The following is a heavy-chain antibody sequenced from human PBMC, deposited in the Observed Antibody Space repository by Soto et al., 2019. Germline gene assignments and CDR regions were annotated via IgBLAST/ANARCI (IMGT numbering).Heavy chain of an antibody. CDR2: SHFSGNT. CDR3: ARLHYTVVTRFGM. V-gene: IGHV4-59*01. D-gene: IGHD2-21*02. Sequence: PSQTMSRTCTVSGGPIRNYYRSWIRQSPEKGLHWIAYSHFSGNTKDNPSLKSLVTISEDTSKNQFSLNPTTMTAADTAMHYYARLHYTVVTRFGMWGKG. J-gene: IGHJ6*03. CDR1: GGPIRNYY.